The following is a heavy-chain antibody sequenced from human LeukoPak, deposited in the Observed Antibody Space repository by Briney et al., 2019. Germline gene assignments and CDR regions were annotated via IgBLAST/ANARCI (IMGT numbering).Heavy chain of an antibody. Sequence: SETLSLTCTVSGGSISSYYWSWIRQPPGKGLEWIGYMSYSGNTNNPSLKSRVTISVDTSKNQFSLNLSSVTAADTAVYYCARDRGYGSSPRWYFDYWGQGTLVTVSS. J-gene: IGHJ4*02. CDR1: GGSISSYY. V-gene: IGHV4-59*01. D-gene: IGHD6-6*01. CDR2: MSYSGNT. CDR3: ARDRGYGSSPRWYFDY.